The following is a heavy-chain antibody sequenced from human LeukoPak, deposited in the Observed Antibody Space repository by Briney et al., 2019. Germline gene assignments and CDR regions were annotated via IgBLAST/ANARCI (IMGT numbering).Heavy chain of an antibody. Sequence: ASVKVSCKASGYTFTSYAMHWVRQAPGQRLEWMGWINAGDGNTKYSQKFQGRVTITRDTSASTAYMELSSLRSEDTAVYYCARVELPRYFDWLPRNNWFDPWGQGTLVTVSS. CDR3: ARVELPRYFDWLPRNNWFDP. CDR1: GYTFTSYA. V-gene: IGHV1-3*01. CDR2: INAGDGNT. D-gene: IGHD3-9*01. J-gene: IGHJ5*02.